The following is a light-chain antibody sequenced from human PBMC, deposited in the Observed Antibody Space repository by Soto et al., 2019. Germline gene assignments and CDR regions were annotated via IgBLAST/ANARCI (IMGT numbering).Light chain of an antibody. CDR2: EVS. Sequence: DIVMTQAPLSVSGTPAQPASISCKTIHSLLHSDGKTYLYWYLQRPGQPPQLLIYEVSNRFSGVPDRFSGSGSGTDFTLEISRVETDDVGIYYCMQSTQLPPTLGQGTRLEIK. CDR3: MQSTQLPPT. J-gene: IGKJ5*01. CDR1: HSLLHSDGKTY. V-gene: IGKV2D-29*01.